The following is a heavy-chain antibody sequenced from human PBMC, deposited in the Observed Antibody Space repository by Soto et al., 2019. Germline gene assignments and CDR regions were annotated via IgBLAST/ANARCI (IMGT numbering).Heavy chain of an antibody. CDR3: AREPYYYGSGSYYKPRHYNWFDP. CDR1: GGPFSSYA. CDR2: IIPIFGTA. J-gene: IGHJ5*02. V-gene: IGHV1-69*13. D-gene: IGHD3-10*01. Sequence: SVKVCFKAYGGPFSSYAISLVRQAPGQGLEWTGGIIPIFGTANYAQKFQGRVTITADESTSTAYMELSSLRSEDTAVYYCAREPYYYGSGSYYKPRHYNWFDPWGKGNLVTVS.